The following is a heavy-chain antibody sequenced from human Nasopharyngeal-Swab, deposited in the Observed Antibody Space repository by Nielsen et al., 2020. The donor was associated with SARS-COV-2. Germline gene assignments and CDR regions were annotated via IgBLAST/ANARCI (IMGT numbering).Heavy chain of an antibody. J-gene: IGHJ4*02. Sequence: GSLKISCAASGFTFSSYSMNWVRQAPGKGLEWVSSISSSSSYIYYADSVKGRFTISRDNAKNSLYLQMNSLRAEDTAVYYCARDSDTRNFDYWGQGTLVTVSS. D-gene: IGHD5-18*01. CDR1: GFTFSSYS. CDR2: ISSSSSYI. V-gene: IGHV3-21*01. CDR3: ARDSDTRNFDY.